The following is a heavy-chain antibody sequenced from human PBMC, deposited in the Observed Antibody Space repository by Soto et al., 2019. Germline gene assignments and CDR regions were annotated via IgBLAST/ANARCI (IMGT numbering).Heavy chain of an antibody. V-gene: IGHV3-9*01. J-gene: IGHJ4*02. D-gene: IGHD2-15*01. Sequence: GGSLRLSCAASGFTFGDYAMHWVRQAPGKGLEWVSGISWNSDRIGYADSVRGRFTISRDNAKNSLYLQMNSLRAEDTALYYCAKDMKDAIYYFDYWGQGTQVTVSS. CDR2: ISWNSDRI. CDR1: GFTFGDYA. CDR3: AKDMKDAIYYFDY.